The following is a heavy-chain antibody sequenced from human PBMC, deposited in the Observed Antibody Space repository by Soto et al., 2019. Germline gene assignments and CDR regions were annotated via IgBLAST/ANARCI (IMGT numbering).Heavy chain of an antibody. CDR2: ISSSSNTI. D-gene: IGHD4-17*01. J-gene: IGHJ4*02. Sequence: EVQLVESGGGLVQPGGSLRLSCAASGFTFSTYSMNWVRQAPGKGLEWVSYISSSSNTIYYADSVKARFTISRDNAKNSLYLQMNSLRDDDTAVYYCARRAATIDYWGQGTLVTVSS. CDR1: GFTFSTYS. V-gene: IGHV3-48*02. CDR3: ARRAATIDY.